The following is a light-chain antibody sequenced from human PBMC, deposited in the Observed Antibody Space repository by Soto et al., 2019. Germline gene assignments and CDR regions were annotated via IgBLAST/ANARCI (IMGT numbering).Light chain of an antibody. CDR3: CSYTTTDIYV. J-gene: IGLJ1*01. Sequence: QSVLTQPASVSGSPGQSIVISCTGTSSDVGAYNYVSCYQQYPGKVPKLMIYDVNNRPSGVSNRFSGSKSGNTASLTISGLQAEDEADYYCCSYTTTDIYVFGTGTKLTVL. CDR2: DVN. V-gene: IGLV2-14*03. CDR1: SSDVGAYNY.